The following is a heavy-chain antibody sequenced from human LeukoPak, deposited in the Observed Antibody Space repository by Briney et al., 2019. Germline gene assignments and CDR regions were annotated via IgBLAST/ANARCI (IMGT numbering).Heavy chain of an antibody. V-gene: IGHV3-23*01. D-gene: IGHD2-21*02. CDR1: GFTFPTYA. CDR2: ISGGAAGT. J-gene: IGHJ5*02. Sequence: PGGSLRLSCAASGFTFPTYAVAWVRQAPGKGLEWVSSISGGAAGTYYAPSVKGRFTVSRDNDKNALYLQMDGLTAADTALYYCARVRGVGTHIWLLPWNLWGQGTLVSVSS. CDR3: ARVRGVGTHIWLLPWNL.